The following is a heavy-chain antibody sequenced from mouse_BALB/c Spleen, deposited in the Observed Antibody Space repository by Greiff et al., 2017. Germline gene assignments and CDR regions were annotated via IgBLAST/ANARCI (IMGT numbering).Heavy chain of an antibody. CDR1: GYTFTDYE. Sequence: QVQLQQSGAELVRPGASVTLSCKASGYTFTDYEMHWVKQTPVHGLEWIGAIDPETGGTAYNQKFKGKATLTADKSSSTAYMELRSLTSEDSAVYYCTGNYAMDDWGQGTSVTVSS. CDR3: TGNYAMDD. CDR2: IDPETGGT. D-gene: IGHD4-1*01. V-gene: IGHV1-15*01. J-gene: IGHJ4*01.